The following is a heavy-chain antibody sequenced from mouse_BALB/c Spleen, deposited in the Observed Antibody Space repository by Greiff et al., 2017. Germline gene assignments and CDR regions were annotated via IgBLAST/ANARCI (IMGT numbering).Heavy chain of an antibody. D-gene: IGHD3-1*01. CDR2: ISSGGSYT. J-gene: IGHJ2*01. V-gene: IGHV5-9-4*01. Sequence: EVQGVESGGGLVKPGGSLKLSCAASGFTFSSYAMSWVRQSPEKRLEWVAEISSGGSYTYYPDTVTGRFTISRDNAKNTLYLEMSSLRSEDTAMYYCARDRGKGCLFDYWGQGTTLTVSS. CDR1: GFTFSSYA. CDR3: ARDRGKGCLFDY.